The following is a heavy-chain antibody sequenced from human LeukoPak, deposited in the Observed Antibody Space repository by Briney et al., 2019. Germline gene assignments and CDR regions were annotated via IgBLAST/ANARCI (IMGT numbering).Heavy chain of an antibody. J-gene: IGHJ4*02. CDR1: GGSISSYY. V-gene: IGHV4-4*07. Sequence: SETLSLTCTVSGGSISSYYWSWIRQPAGKGLEWIGRIYTSGSTNYNPSLKSRVTISVDTTKSQFSLKLSSVTAADTAVYYCARYHGSTYYFDYWGQGTLVTVSS. CDR2: IYTSGST. CDR3: ARYHGSTYYFDY.